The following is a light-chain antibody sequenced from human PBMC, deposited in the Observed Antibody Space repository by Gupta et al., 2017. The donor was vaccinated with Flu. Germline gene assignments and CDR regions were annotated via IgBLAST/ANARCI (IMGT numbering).Light chain of an antibody. V-gene: IGKV1-33*01. J-gene: IGKJ4*01. CDR2: DAF. CDR3: RLEDTHPLT. Sequence: PSSLSASVADTVTITCQVSQEISNSFNSYHQKPGKAPKLLLYDAFNFQTGVPSRFSGSGSATAFTFTIISRLPADIVTYYCRLEDTHPLTFGGGTKLEIK. CDR1: QEISNS.